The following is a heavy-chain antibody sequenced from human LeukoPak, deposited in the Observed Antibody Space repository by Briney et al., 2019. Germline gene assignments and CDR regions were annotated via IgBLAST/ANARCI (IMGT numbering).Heavy chain of an antibody. D-gene: IGHD2-8*01. CDR1: GYTFTSYG. V-gene: IGHV1-18*01. J-gene: IGHJ4*02. CDR3: ARAGWLMVYATIDY. CDR2: ISAYNGNT. Sequence: ASVKVSCKASGYTFTSYGISWVRQAPGQGLEWMGWISAYNGNTNYAQKLQGRVTMTTDTSTSTAYMELRSLRPDDTAVYYCARAGWLMVYATIDYWGQGTLVTVSS.